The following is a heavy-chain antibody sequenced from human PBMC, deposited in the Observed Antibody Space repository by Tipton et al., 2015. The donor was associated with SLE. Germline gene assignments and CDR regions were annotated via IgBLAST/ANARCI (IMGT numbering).Heavy chain of an antibody. J-gene: IGHJ4*02. D-gene: IGHD6-13*01. Sequence: TLSLTCAVSGYSISSEYYWGWIRQPPGKGLEWIGLLYQSGSTFYNPSLMGRVTISLDTSKNQISLKLTSVTAAGTAVYYCTRDRTSYSSTWYGAIGYWGQGTLVTVSP. CDR1: GYSISSEYY. CDR2: LYQSGST. CDR3: TRDRTSYSSTWYGAIGY. V-gene: IGHV4-38-2*02.